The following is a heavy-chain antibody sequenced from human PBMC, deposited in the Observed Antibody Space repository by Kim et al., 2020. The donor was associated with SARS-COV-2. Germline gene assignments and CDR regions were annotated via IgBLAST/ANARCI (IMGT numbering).Heavy chain of an antibody. CDR1: GFTFSSYS. D-gene: IGHD7-27*01. J-gene: IGHJ6*02. Sequence: GGSLRLSCAASGFTFSSYSMNWVRQAPGKGLEWVSSISSSSSYIYYADSVKGRFTISRDNAKNSLYLQMNSLRAEDTAVYYCARDLGSDNWGGYYYYGMDVWGQETTVPVSS. V-gene: IGHV3-21*01. CDR2: ISSSSSYI. CDR3: ARDLGSDNWGGYYYYGMDV.